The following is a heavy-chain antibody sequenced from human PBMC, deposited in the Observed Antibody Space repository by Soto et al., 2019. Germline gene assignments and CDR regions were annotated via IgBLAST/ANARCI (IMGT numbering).Heavy chain of an antibody. V-gene: IGHV1-46*01. CDR1: GYTFTSYY. D-gene: IGHD4-17*01. J-gene: IGHJ3*02. CDR2: INPSGGST. CDR3: GYGFDAFDI. Sequence: DSVKVYCKASGYTFTSYYMHWVRQAPGQGLEWMGIINPSGGSTSYAQEFQGRVTMTRDTSTSTVYMELSSMRSEDTAVYYCGYGFDAFDIWDQGTMVTVSS.